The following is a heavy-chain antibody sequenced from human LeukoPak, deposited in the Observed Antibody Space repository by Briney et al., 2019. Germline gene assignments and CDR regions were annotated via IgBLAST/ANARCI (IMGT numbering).Heavy chain of an antibody. V-gene: IGHV3-23*01. CDR2: ISGST. CDR1: GFTFSNYA. D-gene: IGHD1-26*01. J-gene: IGHJ4*02. Sequence: GGSLRLSCAASGFTFSNYAMSWVRQAPGKGLELVSVISGSTYYADSVKGRFTISRDNSKNTLFLQMNSLRAEDTAVYYCAKLVGATTDFDYWGQGTLVTVSS. CDR3: AKLVGATTDFDY.